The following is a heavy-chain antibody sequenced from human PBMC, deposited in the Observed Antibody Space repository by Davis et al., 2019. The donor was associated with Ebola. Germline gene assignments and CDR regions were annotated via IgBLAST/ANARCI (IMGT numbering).Heavy chain of an antibody. CDR1: GYTFTSYG. Sequence: ASVKVSCKASGYTFTSYGISWVRQAPGQGLEWMGWISAYNGNTNYAQKFQGRVTITADKSTSTAYVELSSLRSEDTAVYYCARDDGSIVVCNAFDIWGQGTMVTVSS. D-gene: IGHD3-22*01. J-gene: IGHJ3*02. V-gene: IGHV1-18*01. CDR3: ARDDGSIVVCNAFDI. CDR2: ISAYNGNT.